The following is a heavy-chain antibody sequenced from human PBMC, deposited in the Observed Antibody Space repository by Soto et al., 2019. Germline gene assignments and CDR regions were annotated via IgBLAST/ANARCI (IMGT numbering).Heavy chain of an antibody. CDR2: ISYDGTNE. D-gene: IGHD3-10*01. CDR3: AKGVVREPAYFDY. J-gene: IGHJ4*02. CDR1: GFTFSAFA. V-gene: IGHV3-30*18. Sequence: PGGSLRLSCTVSGFTFSAFAMYWVRQAPGKGLEWVALISYDGTNEDYAESVRGRFTISRDNSKNTLYLDMNSLSAEDSAVYFCAKGVVREPAYFDYWGQGTQVTVSS.